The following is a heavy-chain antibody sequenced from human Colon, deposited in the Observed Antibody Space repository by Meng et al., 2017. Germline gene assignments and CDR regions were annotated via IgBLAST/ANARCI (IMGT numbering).Heavy chain of an antibody. CDR1: VYSVNCLY. Sequence: HLVQSGAEGKSPGASVNVVCHTCVYSVNCLYIQWVRQATGQGLEWMGWMNPSTGKTGYAQKFQGRVNMTRNTSISTAYMELGSLSTEDTAVYFCARVSGFGQNFLRYWGQGTLVTVSS. CDR2: MNPSTGKT. V-gene: IGHV1-8*02. CDR3: ARVSGFGQNFLRY. J-gene: IGHJ4*02. D-gene: IGHD5-12*01.